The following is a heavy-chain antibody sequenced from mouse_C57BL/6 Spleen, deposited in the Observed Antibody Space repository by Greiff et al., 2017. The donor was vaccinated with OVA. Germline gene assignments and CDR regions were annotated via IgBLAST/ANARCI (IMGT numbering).Heavy chain of an antibody. CDR3: ARHESYSNYFDY. CDR2: FYPGSGSI. Sequence: VQRVESGAELVKPGASVKLSCKASGYTFTEYTIHWVKQRSGQGLEWIGWFYPGSGSIKYNEKFKDKATLTADKSSSTVYMELSRLTSEDSAVYFCARHESYSNYFDYWGQGTTLTVSS. V-gene: IGHV1-62-2*01. CDR1: GYTFTEYT. D-gene: IGHD2-5*01. J-gene: IGHJ2*01.